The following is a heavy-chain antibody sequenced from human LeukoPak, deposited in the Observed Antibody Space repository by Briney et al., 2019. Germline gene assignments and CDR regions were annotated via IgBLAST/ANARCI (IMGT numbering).Heavy chain of an antibody. CDR2: ISGSGGST. V-gene: IGHV3-23*01. J-gene: IGHJ2*01. CDR1: GFTFSSYA. Sequence: PGGSLRLSCAASGFTFSSYAMSWVRQAPGKGLEWVSAISGSGGSTYYADSVKGRFTISRGNPKNTLYLQMNSLRADDTAVYYCAPRIVGATVVDLWGRGTLVTVSS. D-gene: IGHD1-26*01. CDR3: APRIVGATVVDL.